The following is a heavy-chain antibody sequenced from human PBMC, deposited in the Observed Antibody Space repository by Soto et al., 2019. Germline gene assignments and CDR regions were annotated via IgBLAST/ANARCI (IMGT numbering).Heavy chain of an antibody. CDR3: ARGLLIAAAGTGWFDP. CDR2: IYYSGST. CDR1: GGSISSYY. V-gene: IGHV4-59*01. D-gene: IGHD6-13*01. Sequence: PSETLSLTCTVSGGSISSYYWSWIRQPPGKGLEWIGYIYYSGSTNYNPSLKSRVTISVDTSKNQFSLKLSSVTAADTAVYYCARGLLIAAAGTGWFDPWGQGTLVTVSS. J-gene: IGHJ5*02.